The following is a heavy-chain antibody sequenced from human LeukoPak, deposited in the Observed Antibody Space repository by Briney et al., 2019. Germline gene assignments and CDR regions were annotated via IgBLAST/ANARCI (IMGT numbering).Heavy chain of an antibody. V-gene: IGHV4-4*07. D-gene: IGHD7-27*01. CDR3: ARGDLGTYYYYYMDV. J-gene: IGHJ6*03. Sequence: SETLSLTCTVSDGSISSYYWSWIGQPAGKGLEWIGRIYTSGSTDYNPSLKSRVTMSVDTSKNQFSLKLSSVTAADTAVYYCARGDLGTYYYYYMDVWGKGTTVTVSS. CDR1: DGSISSYY. CDR2: IYTSGST.